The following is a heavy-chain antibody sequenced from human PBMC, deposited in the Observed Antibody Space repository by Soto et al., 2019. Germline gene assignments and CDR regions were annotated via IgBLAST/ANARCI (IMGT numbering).Heavy chain of an antibody. CDR2: MNTNTGNT. Sequence: QVLLVQSGADVKKPGASVKVSCKTSGYTFTELDINWVRQAPGQGLEWMGWMNTNTGNTGYAQKFHGKVTMPRDSSGSTAYRELRRLRCEDTAVYYCARVVRFFGGQAGYWGQGPLVTVSS. V-gene: IGHV1-8*01. J-gene: IGHJ4*02. CDR3: ARVVRFFGGQAGY. D-gene: IGHD3-3*01. CDR1: GYTFTELD.